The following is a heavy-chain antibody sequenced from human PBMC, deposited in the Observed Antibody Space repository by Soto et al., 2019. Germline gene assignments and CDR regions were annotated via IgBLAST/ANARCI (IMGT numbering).Heavy chain of an antibody. Sequence: QVQLVQSGAEVRKSGASVTVSCRSSGDSFNDYYIHWVRQAPGQGFEWMGWINPNGGVTKYAQKSQCRVSMDREPSIRTVYMKLGRLRSDDTAVYYCARGSGGATATLDYYYFYMDVWGTGTTVTVSS. J-gene: IGHJ6*03. CDR2: INPNGGVT. V-gene: IGHV1-2*02. D-gene: IGHD5-12*01. CDR3: ARGSGGATATLDYYYFYMDV. CDR1: GDSFNDYY.